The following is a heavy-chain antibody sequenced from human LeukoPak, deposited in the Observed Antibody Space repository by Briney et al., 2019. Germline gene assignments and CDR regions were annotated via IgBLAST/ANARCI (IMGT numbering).Heavy chain of an antibody. Sequence: GGSLRLSCAASGFTFSSYGMHWVRQAPGKGXXXXXVIWYDGSNKYYADSVKGRFTISRDNSKNTLYLQMSSLRAEDTAVYYCARRAYGDYDNYFDYWGQGTLVTVSS. CDR1: GFTFSSYG. CDR3: ARRAYGDYDNYFDY. CDR2: IWYDGSNK. V-gene: IGHV3-33*01. D-gene: IGHD4-17*01. J-gene: IGHJ4*02.